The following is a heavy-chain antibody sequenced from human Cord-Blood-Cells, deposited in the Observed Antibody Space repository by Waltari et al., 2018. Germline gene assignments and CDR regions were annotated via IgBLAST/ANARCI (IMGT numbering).Heavy chain of an antibody. V-gene: IGHV1-69*01. J-gene: IGHJ6*02. CDR2: IIPIFGTA. D-gene: IGHD4-4*01. Sequence: QVQLVQSGAEVKKPGSSVKVSCKASGGTFSSHAISWVRQAPGQGLEWMGGIIPIFGTANYAQKFQGRVTITADESTSTAYMELSSLRSEDTAVYYCARRGRDYSNYYYYGMDVWGQGTTVTVSS. CDR3: ARRGRDYSNYYYYGMDV. CDR1: GGTFSSHA.